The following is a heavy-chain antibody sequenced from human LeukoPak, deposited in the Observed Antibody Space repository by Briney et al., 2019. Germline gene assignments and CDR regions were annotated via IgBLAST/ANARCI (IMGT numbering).Heavy chain of an antibody. D-gene: IGHD3-10*01. CDR2: ISAYNGNT. CDR1: GYTFTSYG. V-gene: IGHV1-18*01. J-gene: IGHJ6*03. CDR3: ARGLTMVRGVTYYYMDV. Sequence: EASVKVSCKASGYTFTSYGISWVRQAPGQGLEWMGWISAYNGNTNYAQKLQGRVTMTTDTSTSTAYMELRSLRSDDTAVYYCARGLTMVRGVTYYYMDVWGKGTTVTVSS.